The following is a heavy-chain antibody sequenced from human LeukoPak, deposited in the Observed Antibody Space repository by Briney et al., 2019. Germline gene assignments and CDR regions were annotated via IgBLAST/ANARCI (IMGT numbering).Heavy chain of an antibody. CDR1: GYTFTSYD. Sequence: ASVKVSCKASGYTFTSYDINWVRQATGQGLEWMGWMDPNSGNTGYAQRFQGRVTMTRNTSISTAYMELSSLRSEDTAVYYCARLRYYDILTGRTYGMDVWGQGTTVTVSS. J-gene: IGHJ6*02. CDR3: ARLRYYDILTGRTYGMDV. V-gene: IGHV1-8*01. D-gene: IGHD3-9*01. CDR2: MDPNSGNT.